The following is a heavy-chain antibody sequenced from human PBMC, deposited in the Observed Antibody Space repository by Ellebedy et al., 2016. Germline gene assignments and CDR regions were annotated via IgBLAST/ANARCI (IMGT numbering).Heavy chain of an antibody. J-gene: IGHJ5*02. CDR3: ARGVGSGWFNP. CDR2: INSDWTTI. V-gene: IGHV3-74*01. D-gene: IGHD1-26*01. Sequence: GGSLRLSCAGSGFAFSTYWMHWVRQVPGEGLVWVSRINSDWTTIDYADSVRGRFTISRDNAKNTLYLQMNSLRAEDTAVYYCARGVGSGWFNPWGQGTLVTVSS. CDR1: GFAFSTYW.